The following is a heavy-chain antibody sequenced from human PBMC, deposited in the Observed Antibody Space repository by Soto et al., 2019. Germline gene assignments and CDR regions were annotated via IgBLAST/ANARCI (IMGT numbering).Heavy chain of an antibody. CDR2: IYYSGST. Sequence: SETLSLTCTVSGGSVSSGSYYWSWIRQPPGKGLEWIGYIYYSGSTNYNPSLKSRVTISVDTSKNQFSLKLNSVTAADTAVYYCARDRRQRTYYDILTGFYYYGMDVWGQGTTVTVSS. CDR1: GGSVSSGSYY. V-gene: IGHV4-61*01. CDR3: ARDRRQRTYYDILTGFYYYGMDV. D-gene: IGHD3-9*01. J-gene: IGHJ6*02.